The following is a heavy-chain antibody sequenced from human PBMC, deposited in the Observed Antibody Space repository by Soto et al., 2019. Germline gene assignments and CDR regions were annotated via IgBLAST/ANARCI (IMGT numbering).Heavy chain of an antibody. Sequence: SGPTLVNPTQTLRLTCTFSGFSLSTTRVGVGWIRQPPGKALEWLALIYWDDDKRYNPSLNSRLTITKDTSKNQVVLAMTNMDPVDTATYYCVQSRCGGDCLQSYSSHSYYGLDVWGQGTTVTVSS. CDR1: GFSLSTTRVG. D-gene: IGHD2-21*02. V-gene: IGHV2-5*02. CDR2: IYWDDDK. CDR3: VQSRCGGDCLQSYSSHSYYGLDV. J-gene: IGHJ6*02.